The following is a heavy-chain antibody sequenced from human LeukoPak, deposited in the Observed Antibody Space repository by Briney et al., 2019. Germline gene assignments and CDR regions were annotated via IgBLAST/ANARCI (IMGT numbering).Heavy chain of an antibody. CDR3: ARDYYDSSGYSHYDY. CDR1: GDSVSSSSAA. V-gene: IGHV6-1*01. D-gene: IGHD3-22*01. Sequence: SQTLSLTCAISGDSVSSSSAAWNWIRQSPSRDLEWLGRTYYKSKWYNDYVVSVKSRITINPDTSKNQFSLQLNSVTPEDTAVYYCARDYYDSSGYSHYDYWGQGTLVTVSS. J-gene: IGHJ4*02. CDR2: TYYKSKWYN.